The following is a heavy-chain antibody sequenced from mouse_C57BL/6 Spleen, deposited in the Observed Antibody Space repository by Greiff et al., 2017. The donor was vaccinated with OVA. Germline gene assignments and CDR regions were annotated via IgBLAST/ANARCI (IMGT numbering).Heavy chain of an antibody. CDR2: ISSGGDYI. Sequence: VQLVESGEGLVKPGGSLKLSCAASGFTFSSYAMSWVRQTPEKRLEWVAYISSGGDYIYYADTVKGRFTISRDNARNTLYLQMNSLRSEDTAMYFYTSDLPTEYAMDYWGQGTSVTVSS. D-gene: IGHD5-5*01. V-gene: IGHV5-9-1*02. J-gene: IGHJ4*01. CDR3: TSDLPTEYAMDY. CDR1: GFTFSSYA.